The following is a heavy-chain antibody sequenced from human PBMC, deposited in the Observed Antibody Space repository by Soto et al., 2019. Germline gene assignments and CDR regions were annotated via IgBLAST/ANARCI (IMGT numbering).Heavy chain of an antibody. J-gene: IGHJ4*02. V-gene: IGHV3-23*01. Sequence: GGSLRLSCAASGFTFSSYAMSWVRQAPGKGLEWVSAISGSGGSTYYADSVKGRFTISRDNSKNTLYLQMNSLRAEDTAVYYCAKSTFLAARQTQVFDYWGQGTLVTVSS. CDR2: ISGSGGST. CDR3: AKSTFLAARQTQVFDY. CDR1: GFTFSSYA. D-gene: IGHD6-6*01.